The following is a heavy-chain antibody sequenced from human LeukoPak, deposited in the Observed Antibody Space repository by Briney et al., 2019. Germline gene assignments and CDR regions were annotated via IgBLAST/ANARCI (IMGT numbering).Heavy chain of an antibody. D-gene: IGHD6-13*01. CDR2: IYSGGRT. V-gene: IGHV3-66*01. CDR3: AKTGRGSSWYQNWFDP. J-gene: IGHJ5*02. Sequence: GESLRLSCAAAGFTVSSNYMSWVRQAPGKGLEWASVIYSGGRTQSEYADSVKGRFTISRDNSKNTLFLEMNSLRAEDTAVYYCAKTGRGSSWYQNWFDPWGQGTLVTVAS. CDR1: GFTVSSNY.